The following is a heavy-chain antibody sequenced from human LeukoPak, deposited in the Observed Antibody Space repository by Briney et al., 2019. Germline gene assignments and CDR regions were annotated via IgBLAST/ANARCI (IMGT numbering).Heavy chain of an antibody. CDR3: AREQALFGVVTYNWFDP. CDR2: IYYSGST. D-gene: IGHD3-3*01. CDR1: GGSISNINYS. J-gene: IGHJ5*02. V-gene: IGHV4-30-2*01. Sequence: SQTLSLTCTVSGGSISNINYSWSWIRRPPGKGLEWIGYIYYSGSTYYNPSLKSRVTISVDRSKNQFSLKLSSVTAADTAVYYCAREQALFGVVTYNWFDPWGQGTLVTVSS.